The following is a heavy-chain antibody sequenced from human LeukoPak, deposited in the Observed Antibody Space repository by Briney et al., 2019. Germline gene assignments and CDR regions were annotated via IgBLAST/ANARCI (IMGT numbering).Heavy chain of an antibody. CDR1: GGSISSYY. CDR3: ATDGRVGATTTDAFDI. Sequence: PSETLSLTCTVSGGSISSYYWSWIRQPPGKGLEWIGYIYYSGSTNYNPSLKSRVTISVDTSKNQFSLKLSSVTAADTAVYYCATDGRVGATTTDAFDIWGQGTMVTVSS. D-gene: IGHD1-26*01. CDR2: IYYSGST. V-gene: IGHV4-59*01. J-gene: IGHJ3*02.